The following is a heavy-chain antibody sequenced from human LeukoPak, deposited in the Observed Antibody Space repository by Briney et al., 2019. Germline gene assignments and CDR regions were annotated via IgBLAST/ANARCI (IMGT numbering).Heavy chain of an antibody. CDR1: GFTFSSHA. CDR2: VSASGVST. V-gene: IGHV3-23*01. Sequence: PGGSLRLSCAASGFTFSSHAMSWVRQAPGKGLEWVSAVSASGVSTFYADSVQGRFTISRDNSKSAMYLQMNSLRAEDTAVYYCGKDYALGGWGQGTLVTVSS. CDR3: GKDYALGG. D-gene: IGHD3-16*01. J-gene: IGHJ4*02.